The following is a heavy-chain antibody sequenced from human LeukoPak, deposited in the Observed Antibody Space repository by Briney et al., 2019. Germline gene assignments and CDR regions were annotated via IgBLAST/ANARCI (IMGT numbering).Heavy chain of an antibody. CDR3: AEDTPPGGEYYFEY. Sequence: PGGSLRLSCAASGFSFSTYGMHWVRQAPDTGLEWVALIWHDGSKEYYADSVKGRFTISRDNSKNTLYLEMNSLRADDTAVYYCAEDTPPGGEYYFEYWGQGALVTVSS. CDR2: IWHDGSKE. V-gene: IGHV3-33*06. D-gene: IGHD3-16*01. J-gene: IGHJ4*02. CDR1: GFSFSTYG.